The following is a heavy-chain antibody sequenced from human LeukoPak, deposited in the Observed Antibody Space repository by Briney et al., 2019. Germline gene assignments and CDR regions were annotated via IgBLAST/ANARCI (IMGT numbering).Heavy chain of an antibody. CDR2: ISSSGSTI. CDR1: GFTFSDYY. Sequence: GGSLRLSCAASGFTFSDYYMSWIRQAPGKGLEWVSYISSSGSTIYYADSVKGRFTISRDNAKNSLYLQMNSLRAEDTAVYYCVRDLTIVGVAQVHHWGQGTLVTVSS. CDR3: VRDLTIVGVAQVHH. V-gene: IGHV3-11*04. J-gene: IGHJ5*02. D-gene: IGHD1-26*01.